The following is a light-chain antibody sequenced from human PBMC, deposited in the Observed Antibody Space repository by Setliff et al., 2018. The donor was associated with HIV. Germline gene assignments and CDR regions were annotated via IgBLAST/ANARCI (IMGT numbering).Light chain of an antibody. CDR1: SSDVGGYNY. CDR3: SPSRSSTIEV. Sequence: QSVLTQPASVSGSPGQSITISCTGTSSDVGGYNYVSWYQQHPGKAPKLMIYDVSKRPSGVSDRFSGSKSGNTASLTISGLQAEDEADYYCSPSRSSTIEVFGTGTKVTVL. V-gene: IGLV2-14*01. J-gene: IGLJ1*01. CDR2: DVS.